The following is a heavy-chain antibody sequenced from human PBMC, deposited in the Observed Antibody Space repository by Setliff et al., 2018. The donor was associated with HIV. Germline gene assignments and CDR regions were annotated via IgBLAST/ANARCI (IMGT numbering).Heavy chain of an antibody. CDR3: ARAINKAFDI. Sequence: KASETLSPTCTVSGGSISSYYWSWIRQPPGKGLEWIGHMYISGSTTYNPSLKSRVTLSVDTSRNQFSLNLSSVTAADTAVYYCARAINKAFDIWGQGTMVTVSS. J-gene: IGHJ3*02. V-gene: IGHV4-4*08. CDR1: GGSISSYY. CDR2: MYISGST.